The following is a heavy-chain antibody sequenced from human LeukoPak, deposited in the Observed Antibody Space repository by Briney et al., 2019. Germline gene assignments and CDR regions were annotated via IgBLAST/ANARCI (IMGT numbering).Heavy chain of an antibody. CDR1: GYSISNGYY. D-gene: IGHD3-3*01. CDR2: MYHRGST. CDR3: ARGAEYYAIWRGYAGYSDY. Sequence: SETLSLTCTVSGYSISNGYYWGWIRQPPGKGLEWVGSMYHRGSTFYNPSLRSRVTISLDRSKKKFSLKLTSVTAADTAVYFCARGAEYYAIWRGYAGYSDYWGQGISVTVSS. J-gene: IGHJ4*02. V-gene: IGHV4-38-2*02.